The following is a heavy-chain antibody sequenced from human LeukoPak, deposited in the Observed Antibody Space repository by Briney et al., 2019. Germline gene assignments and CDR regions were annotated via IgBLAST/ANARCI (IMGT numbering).Heavy chain of an antibody. D-gene: IGHD3-16*01. CDR2: IIVGSGAT. Sequence: GASVKVSCKASGVTSTNFAVQWVRQARGQRLEWIGWIIVGSGATKCAQDFQERVTITRDLSTSTLYMELRSLTSEDTAVYYCAADLSNPRMGASYLDSWGQGTLVTVSS. CDR1: GVTSTNFA. V-gene: IGHV1-58*01. CDR3: AADLSNPRMGASYLDS. J-gene: IGHJ4*02.